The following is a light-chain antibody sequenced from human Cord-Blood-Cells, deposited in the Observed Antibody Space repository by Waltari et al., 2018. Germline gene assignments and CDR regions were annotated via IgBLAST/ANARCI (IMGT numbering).Light chain of an antibody. CDR1: QSISSW. CDR2: DAS. CDR3: QQYNSYSV. Sequence: DIQMTQSPSTLSASVGDRVTITCRASQSISSWLAWYQQNPGKAPKLLIYDASSLESGVPSRFSGSGSGTEFTLTISSLQPDDFATYYCQQYNSYSVFGQGTKLEIK. J-gene: IGKJ2*01. V-gene: IGKV1-5*01.